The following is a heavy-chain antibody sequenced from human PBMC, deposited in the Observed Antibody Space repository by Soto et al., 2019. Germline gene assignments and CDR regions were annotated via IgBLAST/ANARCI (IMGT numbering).Heavy chain of an antibody. CDR2: IIPIFGTA. V-gene: IGHV1-69*01. CDR3: ARVETAMCAYYYFYGMDF. D-gene: IGHD5-18*01. J-gene: IGHJ6*02. Sequence: QVQLVQSGAEVKKPGSSVKVSCKASGGTFSSYAISWVRQAPGQGLEWMGGIIPIFGTANYAQKFQGRVTITSGESRSSAYMELGSLRSEDRVVFYCARVETAMCAYYYFYGMDFWGQGTTVTGSS. CDR1: GGTFSSYA.